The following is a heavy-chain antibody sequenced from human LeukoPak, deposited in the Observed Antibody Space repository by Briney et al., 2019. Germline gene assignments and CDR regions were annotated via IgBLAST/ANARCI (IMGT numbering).Heavy chain of an antibody. J-gene: IGHJ4*02. Sequence: GSLRLSCAASGFTFSSYAMSWVRQAPGKGLEWVSAISGSGGSTYYADSVKGRFTISRDNSKNTLYLQMNSLRAEDTAVYYCAKDLYYYDSSGYYYENYFDYWGQGTLVTVSS. CDR3: AKDLYYYDSSGYYYENYFDY. CDR2: ISGSGGST. D-gene: IGHD3-22*01. V-gene: IGHV3-23*01. CDR1: GFTFSSYA.